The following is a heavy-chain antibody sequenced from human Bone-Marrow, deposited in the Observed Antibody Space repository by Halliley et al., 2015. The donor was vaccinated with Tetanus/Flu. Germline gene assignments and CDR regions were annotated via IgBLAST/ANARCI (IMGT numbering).Heavy chain of an antibody. V-gene: IGHV4-59*01. CDR3: ARGRAKVGYDY. J-gene: IGHJ4*02. CDR2: IYYSGST. D-gene: IGHD2-2*01. CDR1: GGSISSFY. Sequence: LRLSCTVSGGSISSFYWSWIRQAPGKGLEWIGYIYYSGSTNYNPSLESRVAIPLDTSKNQFSLKLSSVTAADTAVYYCARGRAKVGYDYWGPGTLVTFSS.